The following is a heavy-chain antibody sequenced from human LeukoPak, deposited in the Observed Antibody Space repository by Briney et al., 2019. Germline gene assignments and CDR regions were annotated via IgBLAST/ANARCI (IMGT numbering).Heavy chain of an antibody. CDR1: GFTFNRCW. D-gene: IGHD2-21*02. Sequence: PGGSLRLSCVVSGFTFNRCWMNWVRQAPGKGLEWVAHINPDGRDTYYVDSVKGRFTISRDNAQNSMYLQMNSLRVEDTAVYYCTSWGDTTDDYFQRWGQGTLVTVSS. J-gene: IGHJ1*01. CDR3: TSWGDTTDDYFQR. V-gene: IGHV3-7*01. CDR2: INPDGRDT.